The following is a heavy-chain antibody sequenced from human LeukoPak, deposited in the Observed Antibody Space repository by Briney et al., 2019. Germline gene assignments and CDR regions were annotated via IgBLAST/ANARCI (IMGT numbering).Heavy chain of an antibody. V-gene: IGHV3-30*04. CDR3: AKDKRAVAAPSDY. J-gene: IGHJ4*02. CDR2: ISYDGTTK. Sequence: PGGSLRLSCAASGFTFRNYPVHWVRQAPGKGLEWVTVISYDGTTKYYADSVKGRFTISRDNSKNTLYLQMNSLRAEDTAVYYCAKDKRAVAAPSDYWGQGTLVTVSS. CDR1: GFTFRNYP. D-gene: IGHD6-19*01.